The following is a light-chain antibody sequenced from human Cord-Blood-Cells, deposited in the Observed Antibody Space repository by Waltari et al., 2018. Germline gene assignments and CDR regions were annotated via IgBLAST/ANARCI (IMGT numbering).Light chain of an antibody. Sequence: EIVFTQSPATLSSSPGERATLPCRASQSVSSYIAWYQQKPGQAPRLLIYDASNRATGIPARFNGSGSGTDFTLTISSLEPEAFAVYYCQQRSNWPTFGGGTKVEIK. CDR1: QSVSSY. J-gene: IGKJ4*01. CDR3: QQRSNWPT. CDR2: DAS. V-gene: IGKV3-11*01.